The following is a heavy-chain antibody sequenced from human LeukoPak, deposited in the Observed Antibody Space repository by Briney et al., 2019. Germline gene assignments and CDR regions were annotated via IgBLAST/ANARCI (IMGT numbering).Heavy chain of an antibody. D-gene: IGHD1-20*01. CDR2: IYSGGST. V-gene: IGHV3-53*01. Sequence: GGSLRLSCAASGFTVSSNYMSWVRQAPGKGLEWVSVIYSGGSTCYADSVKGRFTISRDNSKNTLYLQMNSLRAEDTAVYYCARAYNWNDVGFDYWGQGTLVTVSS. J-gene: IGHJ4*02. CDR1: GFTVSSNY. CDR3: ARAYNWNDVGFDY.